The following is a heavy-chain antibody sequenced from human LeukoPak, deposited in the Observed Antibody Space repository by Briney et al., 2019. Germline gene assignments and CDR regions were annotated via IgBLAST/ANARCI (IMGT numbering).Heavy chain of an antibody. CDR1: GGSFSGYY. V-gene: IGHV4-34*01. D-gene: IGHD1-1*01. CDR3: ARRRYGYYYYYGMDV. CDR2: INHSGST. Sequence: SETLSLTCAVYGGSFSGYYWSWIRQPPGKGLEWIGKINHSGSTNYNPSLKSRVTISVDTSKNQFSLKLSSVTAADTAVYYCARRRYGYYYYYGMDVWGQGTTVTVSS. J-gene: IGHJ6*02.